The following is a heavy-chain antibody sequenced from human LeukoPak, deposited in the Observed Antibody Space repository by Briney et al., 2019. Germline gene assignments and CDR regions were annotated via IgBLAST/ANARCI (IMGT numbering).Heavy chain of an antibody. V-gene: IGHV5-51*01. CDR2: IYPGDSDT. J-gene: IGHJ4*02. CDR1: GYSFTSYW. CDR3: ARHVGSQQWLVPADY. D-gene: IGHD6-19*01. Sequence: GESLKISCKGSGYSFTSYWIGWVRQMPGKGLEWMGIIYPGDSDTRYSPSFQGQVTISADKSISTAYLQWSSLKASDTAMYYCARHVGSQQWLVPADYWGQGTLVTVSS.